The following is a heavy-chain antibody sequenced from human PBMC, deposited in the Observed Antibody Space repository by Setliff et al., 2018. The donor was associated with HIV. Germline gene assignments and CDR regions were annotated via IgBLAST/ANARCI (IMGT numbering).Heavy chain of an antibody. CDR3: VRDKWYYSGCPDY. J-gene: IGHJ4*02. D-gene: IGHD5-12*01. CDR2: INTDGSTS. CDR1: GFTFSSYW. Sequence: PGGSLRLSCAASGFTFSSYWMSWVRQAPGKGLVWVSRINTDGSTSSYADSVKGRFTISRDNAKNTLYLQMNTLRAEDTAVYYCVRDKWYYSGCPDYWGQGTLVTVSS. V-gene: IGHV3-74*01.